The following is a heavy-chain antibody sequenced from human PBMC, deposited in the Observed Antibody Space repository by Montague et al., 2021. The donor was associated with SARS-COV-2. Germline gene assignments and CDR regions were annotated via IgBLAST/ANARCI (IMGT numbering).Heavy chain of an antibody. CDR1: GFSFPDYA. J-gene: IGHJ6*02. V-gene: IGHV3-43*02. CDR3: ATSMVRGGIYFYYDMDV. Sequence: SLRLSYAASGFSFPDYAMHWVRQVPGKDLEWVALISGDGDTTYYGDSVKGRFIISRDNRRNSLFLQMNSLTTGDTAFYYCATSMVRGGIYFYYDMDVWGQGTTVTVSS. CDR2: ISGDGDTT. D-gene: IGHD3-10*01.